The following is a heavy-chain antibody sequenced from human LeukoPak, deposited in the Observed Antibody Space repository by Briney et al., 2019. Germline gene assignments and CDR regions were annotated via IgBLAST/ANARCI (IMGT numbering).Heavy chain of an antibody. CDR1: GFTFTSYG. V-gene: IGHV3-33*06. D-gene: IGHD2-15*01. Sequence: GGSLRLSCAASGFTFTSYGFHWVRQAPGEGLEWVVVIWYDGTNKYYADSVKGRFIISRDNSKNTLYLQMNSLRAEDTAVYYCAKDGSGGGWKWFDPWGQGTLVTVSS. CDR3: AKDGSGGGWKWFDP. CDR2: IWYDGTNK. J-gene: IGHJ5*02.